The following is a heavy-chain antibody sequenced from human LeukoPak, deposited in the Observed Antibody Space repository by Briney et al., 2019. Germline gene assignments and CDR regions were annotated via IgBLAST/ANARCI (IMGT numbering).Heavy chain of an antibody. CDR2: ISYDGSNK. Sequence: GGSLRLSCAASGFTFSSYAMHWVRQAPGKGLEWVAVISYDGSNKYYADSVKGRFTISRDNSKNTLYLQMNSLRAEDTAVYYCARANHYDSSGYGDYWGQGTLVTVSS. CDR3: ARANHYDSSGYGDY. V-gene: IGHV3-30-3*01. D-gene: IGHD3-22*01. CDR1: GFTFSSYA. J-gene: IGHJ4*02.